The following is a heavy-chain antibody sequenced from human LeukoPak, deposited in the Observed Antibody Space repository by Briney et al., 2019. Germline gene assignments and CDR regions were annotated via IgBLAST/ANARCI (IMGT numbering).Heavy chain of an antibody. D-gene: IGHD1-26*01. J-gene: IGHJ4*02. V-gene: IGHV3-23*01. Sequence: PGGSLRLSCAASGFTFSSYAMSWVRQAPGKGLEWVSAIRDSGSSTHYADSVKGRFTTSRDNSKNKLFLQMNGLRAEDTAIYYCAKYGPQDSGSSHFDYWGQGALVTVSS. CDR3: AKYGPQDSGSSHFDY. CDR1: GFTFSSYA. CDR2: IRDSGSST.